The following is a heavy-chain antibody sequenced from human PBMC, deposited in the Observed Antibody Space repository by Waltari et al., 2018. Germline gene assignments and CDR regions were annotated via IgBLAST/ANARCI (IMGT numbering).Heavy chain of an antibody. Sequence: EVQLVQSGAEVKKPGESLKISCKGSGYSFTSYWIGWVRQMPGKGLEWSGESNHSGSTNYNPSLKSRDTISVDTSKNQFSLKLSSVTAADTAVYYCARGRLRLLYYYDGMDVWGQGTTVTVSS. J-gene: IGHJ6*02. CDR2: SNHSGST. CDR1: GYSFTSYW. CDR3: ARGRLRLLYYYDGMDV. V-gene: IGHV5-51*01. D-gene: IGHD5-12*01.